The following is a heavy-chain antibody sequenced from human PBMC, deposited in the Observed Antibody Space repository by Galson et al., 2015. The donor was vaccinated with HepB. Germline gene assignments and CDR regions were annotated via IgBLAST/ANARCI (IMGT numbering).Heavy chain of an antibody. CDR3: ARGRFPYGLDV. J-gene: IGHJ6*02. Sequence: CAISGDSVSSGSVTWNWIRQSPSRGLEWLGRIYYRSKWSTDYATSVKSRIIITSDTSNNQFSLYLNSVTPEDTALYSCARGRFPYGLDVWGQGTTVTVSS. CDR2: IYYRSKWST. CDR1: GDSVSSGSVT. D-gene: IGHD3-3*01. V-gene: IGHV6-1*01.